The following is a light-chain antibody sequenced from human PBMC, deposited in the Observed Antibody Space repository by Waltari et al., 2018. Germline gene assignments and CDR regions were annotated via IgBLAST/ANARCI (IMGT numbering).Light chain of an antibody. CDR1: QGIRSY. J-gene: IGKJ1*01. CDR3: QQLIHYLWT. CDR2: SAS. Sequence: DIQLTQSPSFLSASVGDRVTITCRASQGIRSYLAWYQQKPGKAPELLCYSASTLQSGFPSRFSASGSGTEFTLTISSLQPEDFATYHCQQLIHYLWTFGQGTKVEI. V-gene: IGKV1-9*01.